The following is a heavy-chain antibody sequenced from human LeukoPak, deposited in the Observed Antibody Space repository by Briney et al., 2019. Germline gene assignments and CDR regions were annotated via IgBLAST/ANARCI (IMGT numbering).Heavy chain of an antibody. V-gene: IGHV3-30*03. J-gene: IGHJ3*02. D-gene: IGHD4/OR15-4a*01. CDR1: GFTFSSFG. CDR3: ARDGLGTDMVPKPSDAFDI. CDR2: ISYDGSNK. Sequence: GGSLRLSCAASGFTFSSFGMNWVRQAPGKGLEWVAVISYDGSNKYYADSVKGRFTISRDSSKNALYLQMNSLRAEDTAVYYCARDGLGTDMVPKPSDAFDIWGQGTMVTVSS.